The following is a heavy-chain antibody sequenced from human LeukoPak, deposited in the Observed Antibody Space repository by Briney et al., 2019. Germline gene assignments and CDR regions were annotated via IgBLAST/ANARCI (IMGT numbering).Heavy chain of an antibody. CDR1: GYTFTSYD. V-gene: IGHV1-8*01. D-gene: IGHD3-10*01. CDR3: TRGEGFGELPDMDV. CDR2: MNPNSGNT. J-gene: IGHJ6*03. Sequence: ASVKVSCKASGYTFTSYDINWVRQATGQGLEWMGWMNPNSGNTGYAQKFQGRVTMTRNTSISTAYMELSSLRSEDTAVYYCTRGEGFGELPDMDVWGKGTTVTVSS.